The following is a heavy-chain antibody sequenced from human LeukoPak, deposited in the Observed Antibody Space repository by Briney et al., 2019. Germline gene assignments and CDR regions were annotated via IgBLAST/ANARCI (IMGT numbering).Heavy chain of an antibody. D-gene: IGHD1-20*01. CDR1: GGTFSSYA. V-gene: IGHV1-69*04. J-gene: IGHJ4*02. Sequence: SVTVSCKASGGTFSSYAISWVRQAPGQGLEWMGRIIPILGIANYAQKFQGRVTITADKSTSTAYMELSSLRSEDTAVYYCASHITGQLGYFDYWGQGTLVTVSS. CDR2: IIPILGIA. CDR3: ASHITGQLGYFDY.